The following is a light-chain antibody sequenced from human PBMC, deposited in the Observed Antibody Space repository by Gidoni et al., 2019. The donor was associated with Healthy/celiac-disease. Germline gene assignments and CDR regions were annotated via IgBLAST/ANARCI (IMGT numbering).Light chain of an antibody. CDR1: SSDVGGYNY. J-gene: IGLJ7*01. Sequence: QSALTQPASVSGSQGQSITISCTGTSSDVGGYNYVSWYQQHPGKAPKLMSYEVSNRPSGVSNRFSGSKSGDTASLTISGLQAEDEADYYCSSYTSSSTAVFGGGTQLTVL. V-gene: IGLV2-14*01. CDR2: EVS. CDR3: SSYTSSSTAV.